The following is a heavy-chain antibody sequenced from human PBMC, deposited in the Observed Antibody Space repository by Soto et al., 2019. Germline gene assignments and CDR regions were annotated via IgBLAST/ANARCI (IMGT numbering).Heavy chain of an antibody. Sequence: SVKVSCKASGGTFSSYAISWVRQAPGQGLQWMGGIVPMFGTTSYPQKFQGRVTITADKPTGTAHMQLNSLTSEDTAVYYCARGWQLASSLEDWRQGTLVTVSS. CDR3: ARGWQLASSLED. D-gene: IGHD6-6*01. J-gene: IGHJ4*02. V-gene: IGHV1-69*06. CDR1: GGTFSSYA. CDR2: IVPMFGTT.